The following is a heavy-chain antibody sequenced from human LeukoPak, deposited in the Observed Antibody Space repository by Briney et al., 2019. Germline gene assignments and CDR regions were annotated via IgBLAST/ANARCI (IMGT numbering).Heavy chain of an antibody. CDR1: GGSISSYY. Sequence: PSETLSLTCTVSGGSISSYYWSWIRQPPGKGLEWIGYIYYSGSTNYNPSLKSRVTISVDTSKNQFSLKLSSVTAADTAVYYCARTYCSGGSCHSDYWGQGTLVTVSS. V-gene: IGHV4-59*08. J-gene: IGHJ4*02. D-gene: IGHD2-15*01. CDR2: IYYSGST. CDR3: ARTYCSGGSCHSDY.